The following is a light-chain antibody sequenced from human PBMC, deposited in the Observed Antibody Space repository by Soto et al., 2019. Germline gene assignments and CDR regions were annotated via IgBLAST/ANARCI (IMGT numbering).Light chain of an antibody. CDR2: SAS. J-gene: IGKJ1*01. CDR3: RQAYRTPWT. CDR1: QNIGLS. Sequence: DIQMTQSPTSLSSSIGDRVTFTCRASQNIGLSLYWLQKKPGRAPHLLIYSASRLHSGVPSRFSGSGSGTDFTFTISSLQPEDFATYFWRQAYRTPWTFGQGTKVDIK. V-gene: IGKV1-39*01.